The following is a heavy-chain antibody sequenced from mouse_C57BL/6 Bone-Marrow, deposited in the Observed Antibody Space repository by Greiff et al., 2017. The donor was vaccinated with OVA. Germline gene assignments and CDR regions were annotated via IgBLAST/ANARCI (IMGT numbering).Heavy chain of an antibody. CDR2: IYPGDGDT. CDR3: ARRYSNYCYYAMDY. D-gene: IGHD2-5*01. J-gene: IGHJ4*01. V-gene: IGHV1-82*01. CDR1: GYAFSSSW. Sequence: QVQLKQSGPELVKPGASVKISCKASGYAFSSSWMNWVKQRPGKGLEWIGRIYPGDGDTNYNGKFKGKATLTADKSSSTAYMQLSSLTSEDSAVYFCARRYSNYCYYAMDYWGQGTSVTVSS.